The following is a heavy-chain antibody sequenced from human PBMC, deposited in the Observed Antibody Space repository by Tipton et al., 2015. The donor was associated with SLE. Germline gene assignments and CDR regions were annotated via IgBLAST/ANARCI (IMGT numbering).Heavy chain of an antibody. J-gene: IGHJ5*01. CDR3: ARRGGDGKIFFVTRKGFDC. V-gene: IGHV4-39*01. D-gene: IGHD5-24*01. CDR2: MSYSGST. CDR1: GGSVSSSSKY. Sequence: LRLSCTVSGGSVSSSSKYWGWIRQPPGKGLEWLGSMSYSGSTYYKPSLKSRVTISIDTSKNQFSLNLYSVTAADTAIYYCARRGGDGKIFFVTRKGFDCWGQGTLVTVSS.